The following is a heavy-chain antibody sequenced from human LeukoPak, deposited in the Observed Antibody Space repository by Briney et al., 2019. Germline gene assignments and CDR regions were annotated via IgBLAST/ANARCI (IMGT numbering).Heavy chain of an antibody. CDR2: IYTSGST. CDR3: ARGQAAAGTKEYFQH. CDR1: GGPISSGSYY. D-gene: IGHD6-13*01. V-gene: IGHV4-61*02. Sequence: SETLSLTCTVSGGPISSGSYYWSWIRQPAGKGLEWIGRIYTSGSTNYNSSLKSRVTISVDTSKNQFSLKLSSVTAADTAVYYCARGQAAAGTKEYFQHWGQGTLVTVSS. J-gene: IGHJ1*01.